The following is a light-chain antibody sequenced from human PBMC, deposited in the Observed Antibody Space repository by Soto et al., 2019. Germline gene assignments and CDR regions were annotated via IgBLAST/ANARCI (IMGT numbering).Light chain of an antibody. J-gene: IGKJ4*01. CDR3: KQYSVWRGT. CDR1: QSVSNI. V-gene: IGKV3D-15*01. CDR2: GAS. Sequence: EIVLTQSPATLSVSPAERAALSCRASQSVSNILGWYQQRPGQPHRLLIFGASTRATGITARFSGSGSEAEFALTISSLQSEHFEVYECKQYSVWRGTFGGGTKVDIK.